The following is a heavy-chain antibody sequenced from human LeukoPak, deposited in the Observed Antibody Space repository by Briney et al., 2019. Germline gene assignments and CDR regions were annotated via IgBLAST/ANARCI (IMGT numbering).Heavy chain of an antibody. D-gene: IGHD2-15*01. V-gene: IGHV4-34*01. Sequence: SETLSLTCAVYGGSFSGYYWSWIRQPPGKGLEWIGEINHSGSTNYNPSLKRRVTISVDTSKNQFSLKLSSVTAADTAVYYCARARQDIVVVVAATNLHGGWFDPWGQGTLVTVSS. CDR2: INHSGST. CDR3: ARARQDIVVVVAATNLHGGWFDP. J-gene: IGHJ5*02. CDR1: GGSFSGYY.